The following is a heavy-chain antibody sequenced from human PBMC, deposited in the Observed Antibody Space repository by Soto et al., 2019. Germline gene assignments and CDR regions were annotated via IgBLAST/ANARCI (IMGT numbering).Heavy chain of an antibody. CDR2: INAGNGNT. Sequence: ASVKVSCKASGYTFTSYAMHWVRQAPGQRLEWMGWINAGNGNTKYSQKFQGRVTITRDTSASTAYMELSSLRSEDTAVYYCARDMGPYYYGSGSNFDYWGQGTLVTVSS. CDR1: GYTFTSYA. D-gene: IGHD3-10*01. J-gene: IGHJ4*02. V-gene: IGHV1-3*01. CDR3: ARDMGPYYYGSGSNFDY.